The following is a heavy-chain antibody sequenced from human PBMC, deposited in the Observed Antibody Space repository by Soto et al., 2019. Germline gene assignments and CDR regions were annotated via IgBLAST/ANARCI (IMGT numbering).Heavy chain of an antibody. CDR3: AKSRLEQYYFDY. V-gene: IGHV4-31*03. Sequence: QVQLQESGPGLVKPSQTLSLTCTVSGGSISSGGYYWSWIRQHPGKGLEWIGYIYYSGSTYYNPSPQSRVTISVDTSKKQFSLKLSSVTAADTAVYYCAKSRLEQYYFDYWGQGTLVTVSS. CDR1: GGSISSGGYY. CDR2: IYYSGST. J-gene: IGHJ4*02.